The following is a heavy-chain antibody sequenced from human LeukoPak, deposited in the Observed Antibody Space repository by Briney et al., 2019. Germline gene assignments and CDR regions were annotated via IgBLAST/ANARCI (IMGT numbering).Heavy chain of an antibody. Sequence: PGGSLRLSCAASGFTFSSYWMHWVRQAPGKGLVWVSRINSDGSSTNYADSVKGGFTISRENAKKTLYLQMNSLRADDTAVYYCARGKYCSGGSCYEYWFDPWGQGTLVTVSS. CDR2: INSDGSST. V-gene: IGHV3-74*01. CDR3: ARGKYCSGGSCYEYWFDP. D-gene: IGHD2-15*01. J-gene: IGHJ5*02. CDR1: GFTFSSYW.